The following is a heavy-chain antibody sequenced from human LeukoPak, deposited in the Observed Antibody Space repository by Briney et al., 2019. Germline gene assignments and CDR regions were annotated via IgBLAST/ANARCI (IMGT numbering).Heavy chain of an antibody. Sequence: SETLSLTCTVSGGSISTYYWNWIRQPPGKGLEWVGYIYYIWKTNHNPSLKSRVTISVDMSKTKFSLKLNSVTAAATDVYYCARDASPITMLRGSRFDPWGQGTLVTVSS. CDR2: IYYIWKT. D-gene: IGHD3-10*01. V-gene: IGHV4-59*01. CDR3: ARDASPITMLRGSRFDP. CDR1: GGSISTYY. J-gene: IGHJ5*02.